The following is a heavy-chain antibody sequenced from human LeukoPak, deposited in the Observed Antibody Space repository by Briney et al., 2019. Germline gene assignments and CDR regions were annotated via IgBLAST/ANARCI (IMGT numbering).Heavy chain of an antibody. CDR2: ISSSSSYI. CDR1: GFTVSSNY. J-gene: IGHJ6*02. V-gene: IGHV3-21*01. D-gene: IGHD3-22*01. Sequence: GGSLRLSCAASGFTVSSNYMSWVRQAPGKGLEWVSSISSSSSYIYYADSVKGRFTISRDNAKNSLYLQMNSLRAEDTAVYYCARSPYYYDSSGYYLGYYYYGMDVWGQGTTVTVSS. CDR3: ARSPYYYDSSGYYLGYYYYGMDV.